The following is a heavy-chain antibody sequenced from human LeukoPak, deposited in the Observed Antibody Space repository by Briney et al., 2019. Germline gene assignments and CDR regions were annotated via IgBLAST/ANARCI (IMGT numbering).Heavy chain of an antibody. Sequence: GGSLRLSCAASGFTVSSNYMSWVRQAPGKGLEWVSVIYSGGSTYYADSVKGRFTISRDNSKNTLYLQMNSLRAEDTAVYYCARDAAPYSSSWNQHWGQGTLVTVSS. CDR3: ARDAAPYSSSWNQH. J-gene: IGHJ1*01. CDR1: GFTVSSNY. CDR2: IYSGGST. V-gene: IGHV3-66*01. D-gene: IGHD6-13*01.